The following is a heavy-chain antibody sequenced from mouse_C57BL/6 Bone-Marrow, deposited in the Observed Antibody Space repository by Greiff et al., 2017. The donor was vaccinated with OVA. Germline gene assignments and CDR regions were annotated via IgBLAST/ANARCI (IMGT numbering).Heavy chain of an antibody. J-gene: IGHJ1*03. D-gene: IGHD1-1*01. Sequence: VQLKESGGGLVKPGGSLKLSCAASGFTFSDYGMHWVRQAPEKGLEWVAYISSGSSTIYYADTVKGRFTISRDNAKNTLFLQMTSLRSEDTAMYYCARADYYGSSAPVWGTGTTVTVSS. CDR2: ISSGSSTI. V-gene: IGHV5-17*01. CDR3: ARADYYGSSAPV. CDR1: GFTFSDYG.